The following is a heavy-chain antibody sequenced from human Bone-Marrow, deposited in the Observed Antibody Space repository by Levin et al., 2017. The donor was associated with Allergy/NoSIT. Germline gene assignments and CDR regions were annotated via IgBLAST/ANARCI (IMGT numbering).Heavy chain of an antibody. Sequence: SETLSLTCTVSGGSMGTTSFYWGWIRQPPGKGLEWIGTIYYSGNTYYNPSLKSRVTISVDTSKKQFFLRLSSMTAADTVVYYCARLEYSSAWYEAWYYYYGMDVWGPGTTVTVSS. D-gene: IGHD6-19*01. CDR2: IYYSGNT. CDR3: ARLEYSSAWYEAWYYYYGMDV. J-gene: IGHJ6*02. CDR1: GGSMGTTSFY. V-gene: IGHV4-39*01.